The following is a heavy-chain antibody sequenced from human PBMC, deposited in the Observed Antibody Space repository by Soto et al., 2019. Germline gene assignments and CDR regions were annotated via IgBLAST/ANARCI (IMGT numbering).Heavy chain of an antibody. D-gene: IGHD5-18*01. CDR3: ARALGGYSYGYVVFDY. J-gene: IGHJ4*02. Sequence: SETLSLTCTVSGGSISSYYWSWIRQPPGKGLEWIGYIYYSGSTNYNPSLKSRVTISVDTSKNQFSLKLSSVTAADTAVYYCARALGGYSYGYVVFDYWGQGTLVTVSS. V-gene: IGHV4-59*01. CDR2: IYYSGST. CDR1: GGSISSYY.